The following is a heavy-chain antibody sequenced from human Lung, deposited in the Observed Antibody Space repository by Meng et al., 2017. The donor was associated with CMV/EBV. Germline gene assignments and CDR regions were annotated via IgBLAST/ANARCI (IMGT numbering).Heavy chain of an antibody. CDR1: GYTFTSYD. V-gene: IGHV1-8*03. Sequence: ASXXVSXKASGYTFTSYDINWVRQATGQGLEWMGWMNPNSGNTGYAQKFQGRVTITRNTSISTAYMELSSLRSEDTAVYYCARATPLGYCSSTSCYTQDAYYGMDGXGQGXTVTVSS. CDR3: ARATPLGYCSSTSCYTQDAYYGMDG. D-gene: IGHD2-2*02. J-gene: IGHJ6*02. CDR2: MNPNSGNT.